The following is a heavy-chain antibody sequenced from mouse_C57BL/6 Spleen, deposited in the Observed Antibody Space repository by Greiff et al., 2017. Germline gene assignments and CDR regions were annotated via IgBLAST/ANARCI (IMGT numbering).Heavy chain of an antibody. J-gene: IGHJ4*01. V-gene: IGHV1-64*01. CDR1: GYTFTSYW. D-gene: IGHD2-4*01. Sequence: QVQLMQPGAGLVKPGASVKLSCTASGYTFTSYWLPWVQQRPGQGLEWIGMIHPNSGSTNYNDKFKSKATLTVDKSSSTAQMLLSILTAEDSVVYCCAKAEYDYDYYAMDDWGQGTTVTVSS. CDR2: IHPNSGST. CDR3: AKAEYDYDYYAMDD.